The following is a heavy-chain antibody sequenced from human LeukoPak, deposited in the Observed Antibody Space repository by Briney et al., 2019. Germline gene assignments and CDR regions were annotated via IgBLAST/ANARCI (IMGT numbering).Heavy chain of an antibody. Sequence: GGSLRLSCEASGSSLSGSWMHWVRQAPGKGLMWVSQSKYDGSTKSYAASVRGRFTISRDNAKNTLYLHMDSLRAEDTAVCYCARSDYFHNWGQGTMVVVSA. CDR1: GSSLSGSW. CDR3: ARSDYFHN. V-gene: IGHV3-74*01. D-gene: IGHD2/OR15-2a*01. J-gene: IGHJ3*01. CDR2: SKYDGSTK.